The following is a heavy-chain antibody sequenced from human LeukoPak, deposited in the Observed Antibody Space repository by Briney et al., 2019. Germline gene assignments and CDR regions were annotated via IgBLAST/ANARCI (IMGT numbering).Heavy chain of an antibody. D-gene: IGHD6-19*01. CDR2: ISYDGSNK. CDR3: ARDYSESSSGCPF. Sequence: GRSLRLSCAASGFTFSSYAMQWVRQAPGKGLEWVAVISYDGSNKYYTDSVKGRFTISRDNSKSTLYLQMNSLRAEDTAVYYCARDYSESSSGCPFWGQGTLVTVSS. V-gene: IGHV3-30*04. J-gene: IGHJ4*02. CDR1: GFTFSSYA.